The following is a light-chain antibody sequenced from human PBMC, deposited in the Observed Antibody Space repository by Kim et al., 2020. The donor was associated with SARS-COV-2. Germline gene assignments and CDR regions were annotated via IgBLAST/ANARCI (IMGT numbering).Light chain of an antibody. Sequence: ALGQTVRITCQGASLRSYYASWYQQKRGQAPVLVIYGKNNRPSGIPDRFSGSSSGNTASLTITGAQAEDEADYYCNSRDSSGNHLVFGGGTQLTVL. CDR3: NSRDSSGNHLV. V-gene: IGLV3-19*01. CDR2: GKN. J-gene: IGLJ3*02. CDR1: SLRSYY.